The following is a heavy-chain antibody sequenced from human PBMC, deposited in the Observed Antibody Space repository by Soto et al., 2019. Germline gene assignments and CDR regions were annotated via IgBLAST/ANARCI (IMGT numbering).Heavy chain of an antibody. D-gene: IGHD1-1*01. CDR1: GGSFSGYY. J-gene: IGHJ6*02. CDR2: INHSGST. CDR3: ARNRRQLYYYYGMDV. V-gene: IGHV4-34*01. Sequence: PSETLSLTCAVYGGSFSGYYWSWIRQPPGKGLEWIGEINHSGSTNYNPSLKSRVTISVDTSKNQFSLKLSSVTAADTAVYYCARNRRQLYYYYGMDVWGQGTTVTVS.